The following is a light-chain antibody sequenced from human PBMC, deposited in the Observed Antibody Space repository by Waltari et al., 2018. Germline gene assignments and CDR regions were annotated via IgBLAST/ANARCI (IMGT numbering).Light chain of an antibody. Sequence: SSDLTQPPSVSASPGQPARLTCSGETLAQRYRYWDPRKPGQAPTSIIYKEKGRPPGPPERFSGSRSGTTVTLTITGVQAEDEAEFFCQSVDSGRPWHVLFGGGTKLTVL. J-gene: IGLJ2*01. V-gene: IGLV3-25*03. CDR3: QSVDSGRPWHVL. CDR2: KEK. CDR1: TLAQRY.